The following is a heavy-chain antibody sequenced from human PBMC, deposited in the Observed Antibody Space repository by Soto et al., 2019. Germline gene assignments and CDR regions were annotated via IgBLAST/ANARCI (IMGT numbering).Heavy chain of an antibody. J-gene: IGHJ4*02. CDR3: ATTSGRFPY. Sequence: SETLSLTCAVSGYSISSGYYWGWIRQPPGKGLEWIGSIYHSGRTYYNPSLKSRLTISLDTSKNQFSLKLTSVTAADTALYFCATTSGRFPYWGQGNLVTVSS. CDR2: IYHSGRT. V-gene: IGHV4-38-2*01. D-gene: IGHD1-26*01. CDR1: GYSISSGYY.